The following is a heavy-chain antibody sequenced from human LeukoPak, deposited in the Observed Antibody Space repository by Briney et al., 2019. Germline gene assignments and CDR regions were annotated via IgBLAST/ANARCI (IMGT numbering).Heavy chain of an antibody. Sequence: PSETLSLICAVYGGSFSGYYWSWIRHPPGKGLEWIGEINHSGSTNYNPSLKSRVTISVDTSKNQFSLKLSSVTAADTAVFYCSRLGSPYYYYYMDVWGKGTTVTVSS. V-gene: IGHV4-34*01. CDR3: SRLGSPYYYYYMDV. J-gene: IGHJ6*03. CDR1: GGSFSGYY. D-gene: IGHD7-27*01. CDR2: INHSGST.